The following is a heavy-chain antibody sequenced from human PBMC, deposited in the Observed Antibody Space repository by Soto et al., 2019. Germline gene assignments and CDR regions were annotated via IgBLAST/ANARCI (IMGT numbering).Heavy chain of an antibody. V-gene: IGHV5-51*01. Sequence: PXDSLKVSWKCSGYSFTSYWIGWVLQMPGKGLEWMGIIYPGDSDTRYSPSFQGQVTISADKSISTAYLQWSSLKASDTAMYYCARRKGTYHYYYYGMDVWGQGTTVTVSS. CDR1: GYSFTSYW. CDR2: IYPGDSDT. D-gene: IGHD2-2*02. J-gene: IGHJ6*02. CDR3: ARRKGTYHYYYYGMDV.